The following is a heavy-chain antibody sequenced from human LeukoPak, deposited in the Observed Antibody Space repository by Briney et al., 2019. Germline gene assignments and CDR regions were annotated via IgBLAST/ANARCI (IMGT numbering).Heavy chain of an antibody. V-gene: IGHV4-59*12. D-gene: IGHD3-10*01. Sequence: SETLSLTCTVSGGSISSYYWSWIRQPPGKGLEWIGYIYYSGSTNYNPSLKSRVTISVDTSKNQFSLKLSSVTAADTAVYYCAREVGDYYYYMDVWGKGTTVTVSS. CDR2: IYYSGST. CDR3: AREVGDYYYYMDV. J-gene: IGHJ6*03. CDR1: GGSISSYY.